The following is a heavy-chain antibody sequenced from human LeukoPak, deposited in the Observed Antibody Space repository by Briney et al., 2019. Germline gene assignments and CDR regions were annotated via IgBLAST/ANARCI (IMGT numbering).Heavy chain of an antibody. V-gene: IGHV4-59*08. CDR3: ARNVGWYSHDS. J-gene: IGHJ4*02. CDR1: GDSLSSHY. Sequence: SETLSLTCTVSGDSLSSHYWSWIRQPPGRGLEWIGYIYGSGSTHYDPSLRSRVTISEDTSKNQFSLKLTSVTAADTAVYYCARNVGWYSHDSWGQGTLVTVSS. CDR2: IYGSGST. D-gene: IGHD6-19*01.